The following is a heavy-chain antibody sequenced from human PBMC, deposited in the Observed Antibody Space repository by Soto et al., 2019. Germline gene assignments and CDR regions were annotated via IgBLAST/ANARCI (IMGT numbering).Heavy chain of an antibody. CDR3: ARTFFFYFYDSGGYTGLGGYFDY. J-gene: IGHJ4*02. Sequence: SETLSLTCTVSGCSISSSSYYWDWIRQPPGKGLEWIGSIYYSGSTYYNPSLKSRVTISVDTSKNQFSLKLSSVSAADRFVYFCARTFFFYFYDSGGYTGLGGYFDYWGQGTLVTVSS. CDR2: IYYSGST. D-gene: IGHD3-22*01. CDR1: GCSISSSSYY. V-gene: IGHV4-39*01.